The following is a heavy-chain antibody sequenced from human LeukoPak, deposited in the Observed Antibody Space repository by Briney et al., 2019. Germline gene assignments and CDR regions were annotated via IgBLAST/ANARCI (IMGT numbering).Heavy chain of an antibody. J-gene: IGHJ3*02. CDR2: IWYDGSNK. CDR3: AGRHSSSSEEDAFDI. Sequence: GGSLRLSCAASGFTFSSYGMHWVRQAPGKGLEWVAVIWYDGSNKYYADSVKGRFTISRGNSKNTLYLQMNSLRAEDTAVYYCAGRHSSSSEEDAFDIWGQGTMVTVSS. V-gene: IGHV3-33*01. D-gene: IGHD6-6*01. CDR1: GFTFSSYG.